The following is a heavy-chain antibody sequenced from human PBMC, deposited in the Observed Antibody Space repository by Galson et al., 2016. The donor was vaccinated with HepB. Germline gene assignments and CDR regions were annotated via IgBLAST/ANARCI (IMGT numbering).Heavy chain of an antibody. J-gene: IGHJ5*02. CDR1: GGSISSYY. CDR3: ARIPSGYEGEWFDH. D-gene: IGHD5-12*01. CDR2: VYFSGST. Sequence: SETLSLTCTVSGGSISSYYWNFIRQSPGKGLEWIGYVYFSGSTNYNPSVTGRITVSSDASRNQFSLKLRSVTAADTAIYYCARIPSGYEGEWFDHWGQGILVTVSS. V-gene: IGHV4-59*01.